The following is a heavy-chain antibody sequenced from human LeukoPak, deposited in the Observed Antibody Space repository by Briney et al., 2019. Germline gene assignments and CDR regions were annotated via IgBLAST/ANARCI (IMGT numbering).Heavy chain of an antibody. CDR2: IKQDESEK. Sequence: GGSLRLSCAASGFTFSSYWMSWVRQAPGKGLEWVANIKQDESEKYYVDSVKGRFHTSRGNAKNSRCLQWTRLRGEDTAVYSCALVVTARGGDDYWGQGTLVTVSS. D-gene: IGHD2-21*02. J-gene: IGHJ4*02. CDR3: ALVVTARGGDDY. V-gene: IGHV3-7*01. CDR1: GFTFSSYW.